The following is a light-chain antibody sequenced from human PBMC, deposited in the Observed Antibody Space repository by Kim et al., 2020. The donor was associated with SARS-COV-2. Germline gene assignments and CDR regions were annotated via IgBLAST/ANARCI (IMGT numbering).Light chain of an antibody. J-gene: IGKJ1*01. V-gene: IGKV3-20*01. CDR1: QSIRSSN. CDR3: QQYGASPRT. Sequence: SPGERATLSCRASQSIRSSNLAWYQQKPGQPPRLLIYGASNRAPVIPERFSGSGSGTDFTLTINRLEPEDFAVYYCQQYGASPRTFGQGTKVDNK. CDR2: GAS.